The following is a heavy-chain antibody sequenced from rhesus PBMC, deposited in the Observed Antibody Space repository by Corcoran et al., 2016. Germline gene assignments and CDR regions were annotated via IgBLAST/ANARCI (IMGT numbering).Heavy chain of an antibody. Sequence: EVQLVESGGGLATPGGSLRLPCAASGFPFSASYMDWVLPAPGKGLEWVSRISNGGYSTWFADSVKGRFTISRENAKNTLYLQMDSLRAEDTAVYYCARDSTGLDCWGQGVLVTVSS. CDR1: GFPFSASY. CDR3: ARDSTGLDC. V-gene: IGHV3-178*01. J-gene: IGHJ4*01. CDR2: ISNGGYST. D-gene: IGHD3-28*01.